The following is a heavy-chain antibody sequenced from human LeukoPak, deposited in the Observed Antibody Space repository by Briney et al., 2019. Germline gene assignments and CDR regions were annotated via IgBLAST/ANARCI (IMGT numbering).Heavy chain of an antibody. D-gene: IGHD3-16*02. J-gene: IGHJ4*02. V-gene: IGHV3-7*01. Sequence: PGGSLRLSCAASGFTFISYWMSWFRQAPGEGLEWGANIRQDGSEKYYVDSVKGRFTISRDNAKNSLYLQMNSLRAEDTAVYYCARDAYYDYVWGSYRTGIDYWGQGTLVTVSS. CDR2: IRQDGSEK. CDR1: GFTFISYW. CDR3: ARDAYYDYVWGSYRTGIDY.